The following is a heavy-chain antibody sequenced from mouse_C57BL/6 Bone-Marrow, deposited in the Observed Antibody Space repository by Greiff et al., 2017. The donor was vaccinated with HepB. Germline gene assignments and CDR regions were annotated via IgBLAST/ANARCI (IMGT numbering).Heavy chain of an antibody. V-gene: IGHV1-64*01. Sequence: VKLQESGAELVKPGASVKLSCKASGYTFTSYWMHWVKQRPGQGLEWIGMIHPNSGSTNYNEKFKSKATLTVDKSSSTAYMQLSSLTSEDSAVYYCARWGMITWYFDVWGTGTTVTVSS. CDR2: IHPNSGST. CDR3: ARWGMITWYFDV. J-gene: IGHJ1*03. CDR1: GYTFTSYW. D-gene: IGHD2-4*01.